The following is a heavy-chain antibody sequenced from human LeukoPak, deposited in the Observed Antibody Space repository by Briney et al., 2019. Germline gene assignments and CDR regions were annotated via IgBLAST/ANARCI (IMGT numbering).Heavy chain of an antibody. CDR3: ARGSVGGYSYGYFLFKGYYMDV. Sequence: SETLSLTCAVYGGSFSGYYWSWIRQPPGKGLEWIGEINHSGSTNYNPSLKSRVTISVDTSKNQFSLKLSSVTAADTAVYYCARGSVGGYSYGYFLFKGYYMDVWGKGTTVTVSS. CDR2: INHSGST. D-gene: IGHD5-18*01. CDR1: GGSFSGYY. V-gene: IGHV4-34*01. J-gene: IGHJ6*03.